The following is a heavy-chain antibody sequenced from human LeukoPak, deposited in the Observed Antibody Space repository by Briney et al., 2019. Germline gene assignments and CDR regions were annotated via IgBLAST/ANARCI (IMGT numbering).Heavy chain of an antibody. J-gene: IGHJ1*01. CDR3: ARELTGSDSFQH. CDR2: ISAYNGNT. Sequence: ASVKVSCKASGYTFTSYGISWVRQAPGQGLEWMGWISAYNGNTNYPQKLQGRVTMTTDTSTSTAYMELRSLRSEDTAVYYCARELTGSDSFQHWGQGTLVTVSS. D-gene: IGHD2-21*02. V-gene: IGHV1-18*01. CDR1: GYTFTSYG.